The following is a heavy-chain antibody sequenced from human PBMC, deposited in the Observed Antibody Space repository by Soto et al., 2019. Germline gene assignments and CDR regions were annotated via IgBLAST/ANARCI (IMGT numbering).Heavy chain of an antibody. CDR3: AGDPGGIAEDDRIEY. CDR2: ISAYNGNT. D-gene: IGHD6-13*01. Sequence: ASVKVSCKASGYTFTSYGISWVRQAPGQGLEWMGWISAYNGNTNYAQKLQGRVTMTTDTSTSTAYMELRSLRSDDTAVYYCAGDPGGIAEDDRIEYWGQESLVSVAS. V-gene: IGHV1-18*01. J-gene: IGHJ4*02. CDR1: GYTFTSYG.